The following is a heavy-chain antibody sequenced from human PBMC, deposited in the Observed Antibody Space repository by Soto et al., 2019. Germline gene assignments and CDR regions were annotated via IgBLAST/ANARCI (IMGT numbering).Heavy chain of an antibody. CDR3: ARDLSRGYYGSGRRGNMDV. J-gene: IGHJ6*03. CDR2: ISSNGGST. CDR1: GFTFSSYA. V-gene: IGHV3-64*01. D-gene: IGHD3-10*01. Sequence: GGSLRLSCAASGFTFSSYAMHWVRQAPGKGLEYVSAISSNGGSTYYANSVKGRFTISRDNSKNTLYLQMGSLRAEDMAVYYCARDLSRGYYGSGRRGNMDVWGKGTTVTVSS.